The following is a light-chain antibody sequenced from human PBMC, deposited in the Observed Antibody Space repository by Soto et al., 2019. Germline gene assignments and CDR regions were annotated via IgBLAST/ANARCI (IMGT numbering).Light chain of an antibody. Sequence: IELTQSPSFLSASVGDRVTITCRASQGISSYLAWYQQKPGKAPKLLIYAASTLQSGVPSRFSGSGSGTDFTLTISCLQSEDFATYYCQQYYSYPRTFGQGGKADIK. CDR3: QQYYSYPRT. CDR1: QGISSY. V-gene: IGKV1-8*01. J-gene: IGKJ1*01. CDR2: AAS.